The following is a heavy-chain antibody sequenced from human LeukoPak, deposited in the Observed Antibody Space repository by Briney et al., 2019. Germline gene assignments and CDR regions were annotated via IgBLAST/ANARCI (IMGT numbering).Heavy chain of an antibody. CDR2: MNPNSGNT. V-gene: IGHV1-8*01. D-gene: IGHD3-3*01. Sequence: ASVKVSCKASGYTFTSCDINWVRQATGQGLEWMGWMNPNSGNTGYAQKFQGRVTMTRNTSISTAYMELSSLRSEDTAVYYCARLDFWSGYYPDYWGQGTLVTVSS. J-gene: IGHJ4*02. CDR1: GYTFTSCD. CDR3: ARLDFWSGYYPDY.